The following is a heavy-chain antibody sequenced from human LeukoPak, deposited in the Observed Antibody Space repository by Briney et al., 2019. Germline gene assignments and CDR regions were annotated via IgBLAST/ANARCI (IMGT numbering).Heavy chain of an antibody. CDR3: ARAHKRGIWNGHPYYYYGMDV. V-gene: IGHV4-34*01. Sequence: SETLSLTCAVYGGSFSGYYWSWIRQPPGKGLEWIGEINHSGSTNYNPSLKSRVTISVDTSKNQFSLKLSSVTAADTAVYYCARAHKRGIWNGHPYYYYGMDVWGQGTTVTVSS. CDR2: INHSGST. D-gene: IGHD3-3*01. CDR1: GGSFSGYY. J-gene: IGHJ6*02.